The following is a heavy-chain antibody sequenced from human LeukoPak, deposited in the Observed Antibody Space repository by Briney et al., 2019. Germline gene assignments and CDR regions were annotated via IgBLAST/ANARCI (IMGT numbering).Heavy chain of an antibody. CDR1: GGSISSSSYY. V-gene: IGHV4-39*07. D-gene: IGHD3-10*01. J-gene: IGHJ4*02. Sequence: SETLSLTCTVSGGSISSSSYYWGWIRQPPGKGLEWIGSIYYSGSTYYNPSLKSRVTISVDTSKNQFSLKLSSVTAADTAVYYCARVGNPNYGSGTLDYWGQGTLVTVSS. CDR3: ARVGNPNYGSGTLDY. CDR2: IYYSGST.